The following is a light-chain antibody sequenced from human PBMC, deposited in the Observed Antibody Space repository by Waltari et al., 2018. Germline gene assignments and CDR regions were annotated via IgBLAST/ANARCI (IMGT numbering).Light chain of an antibody. Sequence: EIVTTQSPATLSVSPGERATLSCRASQSVSRNLAWYQQKPGQAPRLLIYGAFTRATGIPARFSGSGSGTEFTLTISSLQSEDFAVYYCQQYNNWPPMYTFGQGTKLEIK. CDR1: QSVSRN. J-gene: IGKJ2*01. CDR3: QQYNNWPPMYT. V-gene: IGKV3-15*01. CDR2: GAF.